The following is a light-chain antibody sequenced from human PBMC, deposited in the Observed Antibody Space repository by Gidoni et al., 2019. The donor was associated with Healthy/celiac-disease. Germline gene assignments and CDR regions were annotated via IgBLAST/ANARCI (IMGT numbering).Light chain of an antibody. CDR3: QSYDSSLSGVV. CDR1: SPTNGAGYD. J-gene: IGLJ2*01. V-gene: IGLV1-40*01. CDR2: GNS. Sequence: QSVLTQPPSVPGAPGQTVTISCTGSSPTNGAGYDVHWYQQLPGTAPKLLIYGNSNRPSGGPDRFSGSKSGTSASLAITGLQAEDEADYYCQSYDSSLSGVVFGGGTKLTVL.